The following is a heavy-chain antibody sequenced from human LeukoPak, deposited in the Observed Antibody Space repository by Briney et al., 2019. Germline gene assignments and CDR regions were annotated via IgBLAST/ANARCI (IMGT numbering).Heavy chain of an antibody. CDR2: ISGSGGST. J-gene: IGHJ3*02. V-gene: IGHV3-23*01. Sequence: GGSLRLSCAASGFTFSSFAMSWVRQAPGKGLEWVSAISGSGGSTYYADSVKGRFTIPRDNSKNTLYLQMNSLRAEDTAVYYCAKESTIFGVVTLDAFDIWGQGTMVTVSS. CDR3: AKESTIFGVVTLDAFDI. D-gene: IGHD3-3*01. CDR1: GFTFSSFA.